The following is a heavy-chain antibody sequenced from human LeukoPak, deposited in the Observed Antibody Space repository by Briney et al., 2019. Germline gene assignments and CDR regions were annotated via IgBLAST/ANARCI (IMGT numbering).Heavy chain of an antibody. V-gene: IGHV3-30*04. CDR2: ISYDGSNK. J-gene: IGHJ4*02. Sequence: PGRSLRLSCAASGFTFSSYAMHWVRQAPGKGLEWGAVISYDGSNKYYADSVKGRFTISRDNSKNTLYLQMNSLRAEDTAVYYCASDDPPWFGEPAGLDYWGQGTLVTVSS. CDR3: ASDDPPWFGEPAGLDY. CDR1: GFTFSSYA. D-gene: IGHD3-10*01.